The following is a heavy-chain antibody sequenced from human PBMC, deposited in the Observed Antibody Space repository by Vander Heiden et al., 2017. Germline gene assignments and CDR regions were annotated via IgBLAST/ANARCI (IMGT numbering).Heavy chain of an antibody. V-gene: IGHV3-7*01. CDR2: IKQDGGEK. CDR3: ARVGRSGNFDY. D-gene: IGHD6-13*01. J-gene: IGHJ4*02. CDR1: GFTFSGPW. Sequence: EVQLVGSGGGWVEPGGSLRLSCAASGFTFSGPWMSWVRQAPGKGLEWVANIKQDGGEKVYVDSVKGRFTISRDNAKNSLYLQMSRLRAEDTAVYYCARVGRSGNFDYWGQGTLVTVSS.